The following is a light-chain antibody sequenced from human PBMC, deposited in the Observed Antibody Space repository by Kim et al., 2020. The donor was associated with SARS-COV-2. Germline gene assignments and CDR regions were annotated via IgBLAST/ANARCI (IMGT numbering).Light chain of an antibody. Sequence: ASVSGSPGQSITISCTGTSSDVSWYQQRPGKAPQFMIYDVSKRPSGVSNRFSGSKSGNRASLTISGLQAEDEADYYCSSYATNSVVFGGGTKLTVL. V-gene: IGLV2-14*03. CDR3: SSYATNSVV. J-gene: IGLJ2*01. CDR1: SSDV. CDR2: DVS.